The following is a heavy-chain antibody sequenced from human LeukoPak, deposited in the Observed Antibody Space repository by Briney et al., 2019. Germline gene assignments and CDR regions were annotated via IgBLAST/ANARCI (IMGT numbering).Heavy chain of an antibody. CDR1: GYTFTGYY. Sequence: GASVKVSCKASGYTFTGYYMHWVRQAPGQGLEWMGWINPSTGGTNYAQKFQGWVTMTRDTSISTAYMELSRLRSDDTAVYYCARDKAVTTEVTQHFQHWGQGTLVTVSS. V-gene: IGHV1-2*04. CDR3: ARDKAVTTEVTQHFQH. J-gene: IGHJ1*01. CDR2: INPSTGGT. D-gene: IGHD4-23*01.